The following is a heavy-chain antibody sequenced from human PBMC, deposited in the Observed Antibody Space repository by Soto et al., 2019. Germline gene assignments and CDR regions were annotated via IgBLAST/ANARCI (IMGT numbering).Heavy chain of an antibody. CDR1: GGSISSGGYY. CDR3: ARDLDLAARPGGAFDI. J-gene: IGHJ3*02. D-gene: IGHD6-6*01. Sequence: QVQLQESGPGLVKPSQTLSLTCTVSGGSISSGGYYWSWIRQHPGKGLEWIGYIYYSGSTYYNPSLQSRVTISVDTSKNQFSLKLSSVTAADTAVYYCARDLDLAARPGGAFDIWGQGTMLTVSS. CDR2: IYYSGST. V-gene: IGHV4-31*03.